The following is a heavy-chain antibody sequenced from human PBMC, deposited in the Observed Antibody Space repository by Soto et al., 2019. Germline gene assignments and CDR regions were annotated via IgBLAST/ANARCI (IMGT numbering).Heavy chain of an antibody. J-gene: IGHJ4*02. CDR1: GFSFSHYA. Sequence: SVRLSCAASGFSFSHYAMHWVRQAPGKGLEWVAVISYDGSTEYYADSVKGRFAISRDNPKNTLDLQMNSLGGEDTAVYFCARATLAAGYSSGWSLDYWGQGTLVTVSS. CDR3: ARATLAAGYSSGWSLDY. CDR2: ISYDGSTE. V-gene: IGHV3-30*09. D-gene: IGHD6-19*01.